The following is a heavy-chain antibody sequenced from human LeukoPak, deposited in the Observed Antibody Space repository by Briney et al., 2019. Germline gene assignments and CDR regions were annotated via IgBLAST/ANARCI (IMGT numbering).Heavy chain of an antibody. CDR2: MNPNSGNT. CDR1: GYTFTSYD. D-gene: IGHD6-6*01. J-gene: IGHJ6*03. CDR3: ARLLKGYSSSKSYYYYMDV. Sequence: GASVKVSCKASGYTFTSYDINWVRQATGQGLEWMGWMNPNSGNTGYAQKFQGRVTMTRNTSISTAYMELSSLRSEDTAVYYCARLLKGYSSSKSYYYYMDVRGKGTTVTVSS. V-gene: IGHV1-8*01.